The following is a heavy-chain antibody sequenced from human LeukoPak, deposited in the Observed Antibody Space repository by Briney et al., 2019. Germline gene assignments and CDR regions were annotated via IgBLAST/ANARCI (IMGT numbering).Heavy chain of an antibody. CDR2: IYYSGST. J-gene: IGHJ4*02. D-gene: IGHD5-18*01. CDR3: ARAETPRNSYGYLDY. V-gene: IGHV4-31*03. CDR1: GGSISSDDYY. Sequence: SQTLSLTCTVSGGSISSDDYYWSWIRQHPGKGLEWIGYIYYSGSTYHNPSLKSRVTISIDTSKNQFSLKLSSVTAADTAVYYCARAETPRNSYGYLDYWGQGTLVTVSS.